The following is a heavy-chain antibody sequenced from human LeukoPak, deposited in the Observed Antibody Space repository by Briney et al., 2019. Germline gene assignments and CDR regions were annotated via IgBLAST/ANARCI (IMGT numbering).Heavy chain of an antibody. CDR2: INWNGGSI. CDR3: ARGGTLTPTLYGMDV. V-gene: IGHV3-20*01. Sequence: GGSLRLSCAASGSTFDDYGMSWVRQAPGKGLEWVSGINWNGGSIGYADSVKGRFTISRDNAKNSLYLQMNSLRAEDTALYHCARGGTLTPTLYGMDVWGQGTTVTVSS. CDR1: GSTFDDYG. J-gene: IGHJ6*02.